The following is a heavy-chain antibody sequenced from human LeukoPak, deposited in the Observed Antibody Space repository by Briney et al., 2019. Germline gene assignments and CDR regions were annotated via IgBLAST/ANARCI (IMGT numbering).Heavy chain of an antibody. CDR3: ARDQWIQLWLDRAFDI. CDR1: GYSFTSYG. Sequence: ASVKVSCKASGYSFTSYGISWVRQAPGQGLEWMGWISADNGNTKYAQKLQGRVTMTTETSTSTAYMELRSLRSDDTAVYYCARDQWIQLWLDRAFDIWGQGTMVTVSS. D-gene: IGHD5-18*01. CDR2: ISADNGNT. J-gene: IGHJ3*02. V-gene: IGHV1-18*01.